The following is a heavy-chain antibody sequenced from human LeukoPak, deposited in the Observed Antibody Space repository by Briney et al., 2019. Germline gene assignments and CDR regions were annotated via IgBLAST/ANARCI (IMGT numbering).Heavy chain of an antibody. V-gene: IGHV1-69*04. Sequence: SVKVSCKASGGTFSSYAISWVRQAPGQGLEWMGRIIPILGIANYAQKSQGRVTITADKSTSTAYMELSSLRSEDTAVYYCARGEVGATLDYWGQGTLVTVSS. D-gene: IGHD1-26*01. J-gene: IGHJ4*02. CDR1: GGTFSSYA. CDR2: IIPILGIA. CDR3: ARGEVGATLDY.